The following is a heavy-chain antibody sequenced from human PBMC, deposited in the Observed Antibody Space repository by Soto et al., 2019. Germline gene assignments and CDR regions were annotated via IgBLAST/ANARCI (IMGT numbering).Heavy chain of an antibody. V-gene: IGHV4-30-4*01. D-gene: IGHD3-3*01. CDR1: GGSISSDDYY. CDR3: ASQYYDFSSGALDF. Sequence: QVQLQESGPGLVKPSQTLSLTCTVSGGSISSDDYYWSWIRQPPGKGLEWIVDIHDTATTSYSPSLKSRLTLSVATSKTQFSLTLRSVTAADTAVYFCASQYYDFSSGALDFWGQGMLVTVSS. J-gene: IGHJ4*02. CDR2: IHDTATT.